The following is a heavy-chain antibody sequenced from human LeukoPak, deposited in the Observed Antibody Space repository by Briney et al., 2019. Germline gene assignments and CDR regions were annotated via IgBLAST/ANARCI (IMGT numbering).Heavy chain of an antibody. D-gene: IGHD3-9*01. J-gene: IGHJ6*03. CDR1: GYTFTNYD. CDR2: ISAYNGNT. CDR3: ARDYDILTGYYWGRDYYYMDV. Sequence: ASVKVSCKASGYTFTNYDINWVRQATGQGLEWMGWISAYNGNTNYAQKLQGRVTMTTDTSTSTAYMELRSLRSDDTAVYYCARDYDILTGYYWGRDYYYMDVWGKGTTVTISS. V-gene: IGHV1-18*01.